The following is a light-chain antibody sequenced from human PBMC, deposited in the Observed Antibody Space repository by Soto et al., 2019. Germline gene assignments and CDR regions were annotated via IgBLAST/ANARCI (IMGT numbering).Light chain of an antibody. CDR3: SSYSSSSTLVV. CDR2: GVS. J-gene: IGLJ2*01. Sequence: QAVLTQPASVSGSPGQSITISCAGTNSDVGTYNYVSWYQHHPGKAPKLMIYGVSDRSSGVSNRFSGSKSGNTASLTISGLQAEDEADYYCSSYSSSSTLVVFGGGTKVTVL. V-gene: IGLV2-14*01. CDR1: NSDVGTYNY.